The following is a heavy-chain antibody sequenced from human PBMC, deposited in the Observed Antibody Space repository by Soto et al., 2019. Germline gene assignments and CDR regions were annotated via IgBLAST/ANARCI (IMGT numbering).Heavy chain of an antibody. CDR2: IYFSGST. V-gene: IGHV4-31*03. CDR3: ARVSVVLAVFDS. D-gene: IGHD2-15*01. Sequence: QVQLQESGPGLLKPSQTLSLTCTVSGDSVSSGLYYWSWIRQHPGEGLEWIGYIYFSGSTRYNPSLESRVTMSLDTSKSQFSLVLASVTAADTAVYYCARVSVVLAVFDSWGQGALVAVSS. CDR1: GDSVSSGLYY. J-gene: IGHJ4*02.